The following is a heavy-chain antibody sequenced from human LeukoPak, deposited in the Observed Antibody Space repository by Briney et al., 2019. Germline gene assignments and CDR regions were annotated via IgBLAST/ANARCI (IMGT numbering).Heavy chain of an antibody. CDR1: GFTFSSYS. J-gene: IGHJ4*02. D-gene: IGHD5-18*01. CDR3: ARGWDTAMYFDY. Sequence: PGGSLRLSCAASGFTFSSYSIQWVRQAPGKGLVGVAVISYDGSNKYYADSVKGRFTISRDNSKKTLYLQMNSLRADDTAVYYCARGWDTAMYFDYWGQGTLVTVSS. CDR2: ISYDGSNK. V-gene: IGHV3-30*04.